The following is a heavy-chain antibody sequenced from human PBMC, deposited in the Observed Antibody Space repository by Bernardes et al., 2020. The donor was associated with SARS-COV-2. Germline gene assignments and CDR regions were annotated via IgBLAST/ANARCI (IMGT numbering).Heavy chain of an antibody. Sequence: SETLSLTCAVYSGSIDNFYWTWIRQPPGKGLEWIGEIQYSVPSIYKPSVIHNPSVKGRISISMDTSKNQVSMMLASVTAADTSVHYVARVVGGLRQGVGYYYSGMDVWGQGTTVTVSS. J-gene: IGHJ6*02. CDR1: SGSIDNFY. V-gene: IGHV4-34*06. CDR3: ARVVGGLRQGVGYYYSGMDV. D-gene: IGHD2-8*01. CDR2: IQYSVPS.